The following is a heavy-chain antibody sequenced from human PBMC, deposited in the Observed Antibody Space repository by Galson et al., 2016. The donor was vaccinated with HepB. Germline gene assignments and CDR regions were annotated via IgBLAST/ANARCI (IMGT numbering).Heavy chain of an antibody. J-gene: IGHJ6*04. Sequence: SLRLSCAASGFTFSKNWMHWVRQAPGEGLVWVSRINSDGSSTNYATSVKGRFTISRDNAKKNLYLEMNNLRAEDTAVYYCGREGYDIENYYYYGIDVWGKGTTVTVSS. CDR1: GFTFSKNW. CDR3: GREGYDIENYYYYGIDV. CDR2: INSDGSST. V-gene: IGHV3-74*01. D-gene: IGHD3-9*01.